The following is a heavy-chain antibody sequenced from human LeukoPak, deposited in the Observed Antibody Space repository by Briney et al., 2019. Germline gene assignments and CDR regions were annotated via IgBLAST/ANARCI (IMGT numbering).Heavy chain of an antibody. CDR3: ARLRGYDILTGSSIGLDY. Sequence: ASVKVSCKVSGYTLTELSMHWVRQAPGKGLEWMGGFDSEDGETIYAQKFQGRVTMTEDTSTDTAYMELSSLRSEDTAVYYCARLRGYDILTGSSIGLDYWGQGTLVTVSS. J-gene: IGHJ4*02. CDR2: FDSEDGET. V-gene: IGHV1-24*01. CDR1: GYTLTELS. D-gene: IGHD3-9*01.